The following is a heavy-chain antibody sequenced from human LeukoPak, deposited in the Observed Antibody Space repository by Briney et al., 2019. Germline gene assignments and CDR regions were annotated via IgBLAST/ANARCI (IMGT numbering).Heavy chain of an antibody. D-gene: IGHD3-22*01. CDR1: GGTFSSYA. CDR3: ARRITMIVGAFDI. V-gene: IGHV1-69*05. J-gene: IGHJ3*02. Sequence: SVKVSCKASGGTFSSYAISWVRQAPGQGLEWMGGIIPIFGTANYAQKFQGRVTITTDESTSTAYMELSSLRSENTAVYYCARRITMIVGAFDIWVQGTMVTVSS. CDR2: IIPIFGTA.